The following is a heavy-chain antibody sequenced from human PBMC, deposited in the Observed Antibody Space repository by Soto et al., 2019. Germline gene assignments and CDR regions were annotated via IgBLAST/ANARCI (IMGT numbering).Heavy chain of an antibody. Sequence: GGSLRLSCAASGFTFSSYGMSWVRQAPGKGLEWISDMSDRGGSTYYADSVKGRFTIARDNSKSTLFLQMNSLRAEDTAVYYCAKESYISIWSPYFDYWGQGTLVTVSS. D-gene: IGHD6-13*01. J-gene: IGHJ4*02. CDR1: GFTFSSYG. V-gene: IGHV3-23*01. CDR2: MSDRGGST. CDR3: AKESYISIWSPYFDY.